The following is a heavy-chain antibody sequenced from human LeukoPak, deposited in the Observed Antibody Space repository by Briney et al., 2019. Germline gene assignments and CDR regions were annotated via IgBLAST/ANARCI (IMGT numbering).Heavy chain of an antibody. CDR2: ISTNSLGM. Sequence: GGSLRLSCAASGFSLSIYSMSWVRQAPGKGLEWLSYISTNSLGMYYADSVRGRVTISKDYDKNSLYLQMNNLRAADTAVYYCASRNYYDSSGYYYYYFDYWGQGILVTVSS. CDR1: GFSLSIYS. CDR3: ASRNYYDSSGYYYYYFDY. V-gene: IGHV3-48*01. D-gene: IGHD3-22*01. J-gene: IGHJ4*02.